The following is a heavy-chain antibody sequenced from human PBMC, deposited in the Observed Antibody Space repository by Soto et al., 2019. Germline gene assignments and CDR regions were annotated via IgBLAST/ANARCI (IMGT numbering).Heavy chain of an antibody. D-gene: IGHD2-21*01. Sequence: PSETLSLTYTVSGGSISSGDYYWSWIRQPPGKGLEWIGYIYHSGSTYYNPSLKSRVTISVDRSKNQFSLKLSSVTAADTAVYYCARGNVVAIDYWGQGTLVTVSS. J-gene: IGHJ4*02. CDR1: GGSISSGDYY. V-gene: IGHV4-30-2*01. CDR2: IYHSGST. CDR3: ARGNVVAIDY.